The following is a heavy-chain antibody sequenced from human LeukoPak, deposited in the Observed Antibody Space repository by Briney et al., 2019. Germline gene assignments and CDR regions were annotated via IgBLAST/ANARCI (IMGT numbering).Heavy chain of an antibody. D-gene: IGHD5-12*01. J-gene: IGHJ4*02. CDR3: AKVQYSDYDMNFDS. V-gene: IGHV3-23*01. CDR2: ISYSGGST. CDR1: GFTFSGYA. Sequence: GGSLRLSCAASGFTFSGYAMTWVRQAPGKGLEWVSAISYSGGSTYYADSVKGRFTISRDNSKNTLYLQMNSLRAEDTAVYYCAKVQYSDYDMNFDSWGQGTLVTVSS.